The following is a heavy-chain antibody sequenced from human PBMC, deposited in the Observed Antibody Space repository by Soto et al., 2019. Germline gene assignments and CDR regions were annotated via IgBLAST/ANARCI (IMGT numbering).Heavy chain of an antibody. CDR3: ARTSAAGKYYYGMDV. J-gene: IGHJ6*02. CDR1: GYSFTLYW. D-gene: IGHD6-13*01. CDR2: IYPGDSDT. Sequence: GESLNISCKGSGYSFTLYWIGWVRQMPGKGLEWVGIIYPGDSDTRYSPSFQGQVTISADKSISTAYLQWSSLKASDTAMYYCARTSAAGKYYYGMDVWGQGTTVTVSS. V-gene: IGHV5-51*01.